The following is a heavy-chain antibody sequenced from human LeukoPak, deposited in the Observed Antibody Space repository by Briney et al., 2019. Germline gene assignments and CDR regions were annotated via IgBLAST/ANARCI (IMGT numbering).Heavy chain of an antibody. J-gene: IGHJ4*02. CDR3: VRGLDYFDY. CDR1: GFTFSNYA. CDR2: ITGSGGNT. D-gene: IGHD6-6*01. V-gene: IGHV3-23*01. Sequence: GGSLRLSCAASGFTFSNYAMGWGRQAPGKGLEWVSSITGSGGNTYYADFVKGRFTFSRDNSKNTLHLQMNSLRAEDTAVYYCVRGLDYFDYWGQGTLVTVSS.